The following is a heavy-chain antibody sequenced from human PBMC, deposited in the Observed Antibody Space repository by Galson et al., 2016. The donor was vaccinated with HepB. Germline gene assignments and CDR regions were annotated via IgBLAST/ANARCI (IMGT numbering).Heavy chain of an antibody. CDR3: AKDGGIVGDDMDV. CDR2: ISYDGTNK. V-gene: IGHV3-30*18. J-gene: IGHJ6*03. D-gene: IGHD1-26*01. Sequence: SLRLSCAASGFTFNTYAMHWVRQAPGKGLEWVAVISYDGTNKYYVESVKGRFTISRDTSKNTLYLQMNNPRAEDTAVYYCAKDGGIVGDDMDVWGKGTTVTVSS. CDR1: GFTFNTYA.